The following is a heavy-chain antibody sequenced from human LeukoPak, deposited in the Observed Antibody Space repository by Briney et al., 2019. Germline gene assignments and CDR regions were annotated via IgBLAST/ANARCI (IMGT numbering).Heavy chain of an antibody. CDR2: INSNSGGT. CDR3: SRVWKQMAEFQH. V-gene: IGHV1-2*02. J-gene: IGHJ1*01. CDR1: GYTFPDYH. Sequence: GASVKVSCKASGYTFPDYHMHWVRPAPGQGLAWMGWINSNSGGTIYAQKFQGRLTMPRDTPIRTADMALSRLPSDETAGHFFSRVWKQMAEFQHWGEGNLVSVSS. D-gene: IGHD5-24*01.